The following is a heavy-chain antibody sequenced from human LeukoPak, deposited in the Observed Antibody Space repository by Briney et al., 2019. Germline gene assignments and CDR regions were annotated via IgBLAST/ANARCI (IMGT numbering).Heavy chain of an antibody. D-gene: IGHD6-19*01. CDR1: GFTSSSYW. V-gene: IGHV3-7*01. Sequence: GGSLRLSCAASGFTSSSYWMSWVRQAPGKGVEWVANIKQDGSEKYYVDSVKGRFTISKDNAKNSLYLQMNSLRAEDTAVYYCARGYNGWLVAFVDYWGQGTLVTVSS. J-gene: IGHJ4*02. CDR2: IKQDGSEK. CDR3: ARGYNGWLVAFVDY.